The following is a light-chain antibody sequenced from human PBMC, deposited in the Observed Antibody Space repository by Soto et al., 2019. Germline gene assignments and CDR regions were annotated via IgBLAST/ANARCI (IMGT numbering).Light chain of an antibody. CDR2: GAS. Sequence: EFVLTQSPGKLSLSPGERATLSCRASQSISSSFLAWYQQKPGQAPRLLIYGASRRGTGIPDRFSGSGSGTDCTLTISRLEPEDVAVYYCQQYGSSPPLPFGGGTKVEIK. CDR1: QSISSSF. V-gene: IGKV3-20*01. CDR3: QQYGSSPPLP. J-gene: IGKJ4*01.